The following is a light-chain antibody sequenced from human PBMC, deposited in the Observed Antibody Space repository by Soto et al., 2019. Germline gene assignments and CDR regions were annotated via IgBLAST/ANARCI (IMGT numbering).Light chain of an antibody. CDR1: QSISTE. V-gene: IGKV3-15*01. J-gene: IGKJ2*01. CDR3: QQGHSWPLT. CDR2: SAS. Sequence: EIVMTQSPATLSVSPGERATLSCRASQSISTELAWYQQKPGQPPRLLIYSASTRATGVPARFTGSGSGSEFTLTISGLQSGDFGVYYCQQGHSWPLTFGQGTRLEI.